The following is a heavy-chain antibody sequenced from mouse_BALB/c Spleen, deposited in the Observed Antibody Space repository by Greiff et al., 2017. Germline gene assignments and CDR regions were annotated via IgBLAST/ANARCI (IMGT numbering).Heavy chain of an antibody. V-gene: IGHV5-6*01. D-gene: IGHD1-2*01. Sequence: EVKLMESGGDLVKPGGSLKLSCAASGFTFSSYGMSWVRQTPDKRLEWVATISSGGSYTYYPDSVKGRFTISRDNAKNTLYLQMSSLKSEDTAMYYCAREEPYYGYVVSFFDYWGQGTTLTVSS. CDR3: AREEPYYGYVVSFFDY. CDR2: ISSGGSYT. CDR1: GFTFSSYG. J-gene: IGHJ2*01.